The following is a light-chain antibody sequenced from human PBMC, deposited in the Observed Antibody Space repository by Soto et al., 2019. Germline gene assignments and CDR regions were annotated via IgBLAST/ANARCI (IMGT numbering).Light chain of an antibody. J-gene: IGKJ1*01. Sequence: EIVLTQSPGTLSLFPGERATLSCRATQSVNSYYLAWYQQKPGQAPRLLIYIASLRATGLPDRFSGSGSGTDFTLTISRLEPEDFAVYYCQQYGTSPWTFGQGTKVEIK. V-gene: IGKV3-20*01. CDR2: IAS. CDR3: QQYGTSPWT. CDR1: QSVNSYY.